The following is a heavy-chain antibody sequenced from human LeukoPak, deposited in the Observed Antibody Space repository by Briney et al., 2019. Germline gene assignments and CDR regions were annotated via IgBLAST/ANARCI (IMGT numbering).Heavy chain of an antibody. CDR1: GFTFSSHA. J-gene: IGHJ4*02. CDR3: AKTLRFLEWLSFFDY. Sequence: PGGSLRLSCAASGFTFSSHAMHWVRQAPGKGLEWVAVISYDGSNKYYADSVKGRFTISRDNSKNTLYLQMNSLRAEDTAVYYCAKTLRFLEWLSFFDYWGQGTLVTVSS. CDR2: ISYDGSNK. D-gene: IGHD3-3*01. V-gene: IGHV3-30*18.